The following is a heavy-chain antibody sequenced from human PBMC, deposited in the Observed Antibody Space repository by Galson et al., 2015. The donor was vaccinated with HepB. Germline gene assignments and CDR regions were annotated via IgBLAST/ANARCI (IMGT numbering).Heavy chain of an antibody. D-gene: IGHD5-18*01. J-gene: IGHJ6*03. CDR2: ISYDGSNK. V-gene: IGHV3-30*18. CDR1: GFTFSSYG. CDR3: AKDGSGYSYDFYYYYYYYMDV. Sequence: SLRLSCAASGFTFSSYGMHWVRQAPGKGLEWVAVISYDGSNKYYADSVKGRFTISRDNSKNTLYLQMNSLRAEDTAVYYCAKDGSGYSYDFYYYYYYYMDVWGKGTTVTVSS.